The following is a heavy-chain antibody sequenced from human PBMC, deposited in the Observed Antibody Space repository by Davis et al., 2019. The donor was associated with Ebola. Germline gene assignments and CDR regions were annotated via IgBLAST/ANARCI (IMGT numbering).Heavy chain of an antibody. CDR3: ARDAIVGATTGRNYYYYGMDV. J-gene: IGHJ6*04. V-gene: IGHV4-59*01. Sequence: SETLSLTCAVDGGSFSAYYWSWIRQPPGKGLEWIGNIHYLGNTNYNPSLKSRVTMSVDTSKNQFSLKLSSVTAADTAVYYCARDAIVGATTGRNYYYYGMDVWGKGTTVTVSS. CDR2: IHYLGNT. CDR1: GGSFSAYY. D-gene: IGHD1-26*01.